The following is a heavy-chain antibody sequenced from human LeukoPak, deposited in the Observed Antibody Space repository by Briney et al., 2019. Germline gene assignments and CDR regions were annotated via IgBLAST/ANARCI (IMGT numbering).Heavy chain of an antibody. Sequence: GASVQVSCKASGYTFTSYDINWVRQATGQGLEWMGWMNPTSGNTGYAQKFQGRVTMTRAPSIGTAYMELSSLRSEDSAVYYCARAPNRGDKFDPWGQGTLVTVSS. V-gene: IGHV1-8*01. D-gene: IGHD4-17*01. J-gene: IGHJ5*02. CDR2: MNPTSGNT. CDR3: ARAPNRGDKFDP. CDR1: GYTFTSYD.